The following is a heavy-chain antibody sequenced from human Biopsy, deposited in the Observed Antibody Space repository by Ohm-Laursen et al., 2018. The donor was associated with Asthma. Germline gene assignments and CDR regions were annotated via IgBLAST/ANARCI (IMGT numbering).Heavy chain of an antibody. CDR2: ISVYNSNT. CDR1: GYTFNSAG. D-gene: IGHD3-10*01. V-gene: IGHV1-18*01. J-gene: IGHJ6*02. CDR3: ARAVDYSHYYGIDV. Sequence: GASVKVSCKTSGYTFNSAGITWVRQAPGQGLEWMGWISVYNSNTKVAQKLQDRVTMITDTSTSTAYVELRSLRSDDTAVYFCARAVDYSHYYGIDVWGQGTTVTVS.